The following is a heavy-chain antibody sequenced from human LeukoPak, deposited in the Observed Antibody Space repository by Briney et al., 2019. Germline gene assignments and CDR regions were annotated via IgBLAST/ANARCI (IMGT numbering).Heavy chain of an antibody. CDR1: GYSFTSYW. CDR2: IYPDDSDT. CDR3: ARGGLSYYYGMDV. Sequence: GESLKISCKGSGYSFTSYWIGWVRQMPGKGLEWMGIIYPDDSDTRYSPSFQGQVTISVDTSISTAYLQWSSLRSEDTAVYYCARGGLSYYYGMDVWGQGTTVTVSS. D-gene: IGHD2-15*01. V-gene: IGHV5-51*01. J-gene: IGHJ6*02.